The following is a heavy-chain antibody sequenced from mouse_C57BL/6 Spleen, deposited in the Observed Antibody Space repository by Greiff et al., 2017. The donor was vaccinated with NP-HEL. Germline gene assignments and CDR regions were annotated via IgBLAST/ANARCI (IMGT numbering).Heavy chain of an antibody. Sequence: QVQLKESGAELARPGASVKLSCKASGYTFTSYGISWVKQRTGQGLEWIGEIYPRSGNTYYNEKFKGKATLTADKSSSTAYMELRSLTSEDSAVYFCAPLYYGSSYEDYWGQGTTLTVSS. CDR3: APLYYGSSYEDY. V-gene: IGHV1-81*01. D-gene: IGHD1-1*01. CDR2: IYPRSGNT. CDR1: GYTFTSYG. J-gene: IGHJ2*01.